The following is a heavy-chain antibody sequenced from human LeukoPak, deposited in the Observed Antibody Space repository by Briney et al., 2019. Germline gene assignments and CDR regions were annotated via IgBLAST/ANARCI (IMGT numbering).Heavy chain of an antibody. D-gene: IGHD6-13*01. J-gene: IGHJ2*01. CDR2: ITHSGNT. CDR1: GGSFSGYY. CDR3: ARGDSSSWDIVGRYFDV. V-gene: IGHV4-34*01. Sequence: SETLSLTCAVYGGSFSGYYWTWIRQSPGKGLEWIGEITHSGNTKYNPSLKSRVTISVDTSKNQFSLKLSSVTAADTAVYYCARGDSSSWDIVGRYFDVWGRGTLVTVSS.